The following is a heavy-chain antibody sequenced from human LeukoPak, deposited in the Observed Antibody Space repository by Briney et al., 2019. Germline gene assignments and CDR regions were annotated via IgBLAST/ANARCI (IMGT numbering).Heavy chain of an antibody. Sequence: GGSLRLSCAASGFTFSDYYMSWIRQAPGKGLEWVSYISSSGSTIYYADSVKGRFTISRGNAKNSLYLQMNSLRAEDTAVYYCARETSQKGAHYMDVWGKGTTVTISS. CDR3: ARETSQKGAHYMDV. V-gene: IGHV3-11*01. D-gene: IGHD3-16*01. CDR1: GFTFSDYY. CDR2: ISSSGSTI. J-gene: IGHJ6*03.